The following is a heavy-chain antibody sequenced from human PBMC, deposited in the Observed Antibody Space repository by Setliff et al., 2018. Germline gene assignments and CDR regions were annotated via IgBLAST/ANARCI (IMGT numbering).Heavy chain of an antibody. CDR2: VYYSGST. CDR3: ARTSSVRYFDL. Sequence: SETLSLTCAVSVFSVSSNYYWGWNRQPPGKGLEWIANVYYSGSTYYSPSLKIRVTMTVDTSKNQFSLNLYSVTAADTAVYYCARTSSVRYFDLWGRGTLVTVSS. J-gene: IGHJ2*01. V-gene: IGHV4-38-2*01. CDR1: VFSVSSNYY.